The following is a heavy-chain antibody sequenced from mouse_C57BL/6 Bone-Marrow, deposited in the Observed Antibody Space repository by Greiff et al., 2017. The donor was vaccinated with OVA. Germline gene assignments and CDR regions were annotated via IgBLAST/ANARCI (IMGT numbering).Heavy chain of an antibody. Sequence: EAQLVESGGGLVQSGRSLRLSCATSGFTFSDFYMEWVRQAPGKGLEWIAASRNKANDYTTEYSASVKGRFIVSRDTSQSILYLQMNALRAEDTAIYYCARDTEVGDFDVWGTGTTVTVSS. CDR2: SRNKANDYTT. CDR1: GFTFSDFY. J-gene: IGHJ1*03. CDR3: ARDTEVGDFDV. V-gene: IGHV7-1*01.